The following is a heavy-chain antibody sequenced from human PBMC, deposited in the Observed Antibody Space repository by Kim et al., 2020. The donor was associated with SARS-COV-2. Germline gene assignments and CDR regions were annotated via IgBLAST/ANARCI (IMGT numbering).Heavy chain of an antibody. CDR1: GGSISSSNW. Sequence: SETLSLTCAVSGGSISSSNWWSWVRQPPGKGLEWIGEIYHSGSTNYNPSLKSRVTISVDKSKNQFSLKLSSVTAADTAVYYCARDMFVVVPAAMEYWYFDLWGRGTLVTVSS. V-gene: IGHV4-4*02. CDR2: IYHSGST. CDR3: ARDMFVVVPAAMEYWYFDL. D-gene: IGHD2-2*01. J-gene: IGHJ2*01.